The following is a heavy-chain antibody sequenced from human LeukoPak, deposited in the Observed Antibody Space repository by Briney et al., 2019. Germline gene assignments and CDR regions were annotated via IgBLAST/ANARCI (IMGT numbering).Heavy chain of an antibody. J-gene: IGHJ4*02. CDR3: ARVGRAYYGSGSYYVDY. D-gene: IGHD3-10*01. Sequence: XSVKVSCKASGYTFTSYGIIWVRQAPGQGLEWMGWISAYNGNTNYAQKLQGRVTMTTDTSTSTAYMELRSLRSDDTAVYYCARVGRAYYGSGSYYVDYWGQGTLVTVSS. V-gene: IGHV1-18*01. CDR2: ISAYNGNT. CDR1: GYTFTSYG.